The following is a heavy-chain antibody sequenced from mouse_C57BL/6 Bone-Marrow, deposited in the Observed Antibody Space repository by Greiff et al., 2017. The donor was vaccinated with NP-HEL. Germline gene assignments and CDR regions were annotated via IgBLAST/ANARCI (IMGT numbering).Heavy chain of an antibody. D-gene: IGHD1-1*01. CDR3: ALYYYGSYYYAMDY. CDR1: GYSITSGYY. J-gene: IGHJ4*01. V-gene: IGHV3-6*01. Sequence: VQLQQSGPGLVKPSQSLSLTCSVTGYSITSGYYWNWIRQFPGNKLEWMGYISYDGSNNYNPSLKNRISITRDTSKNQFFLKLNSVTTEDTATYYCALYYYGSYYYAMDYWGQGTSATVSA. CDR2: ISYDGSN.